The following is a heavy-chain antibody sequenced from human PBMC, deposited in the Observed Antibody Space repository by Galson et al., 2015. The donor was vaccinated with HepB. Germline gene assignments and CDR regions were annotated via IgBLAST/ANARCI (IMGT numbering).Heavy chain of an antibody. D-gene: IGHD3-9*01. V-gene: IGHV3-23*01. J-gene: IGHJ6*02. CDR2: ISGRAAAT. CDR1: GFIFSNFA. Sequence: SLRLSCAGSGFIFSNFAMSWVRQAPGKGLEWVSGISGRAAATVYADSVKGRFTVSRDTSNNTLYLQMNSLRAEDTATYYCAKYILRYFDYGMDVWGRGTTVTVSS. CDR3: AKYILRYFDYGMDV.